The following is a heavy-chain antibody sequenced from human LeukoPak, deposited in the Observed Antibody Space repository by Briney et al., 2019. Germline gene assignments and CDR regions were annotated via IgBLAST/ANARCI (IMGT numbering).Heavy chain of an antibody. Sequence: SETLSLTCTVSGYSISSGYYWGWIRQPPGKGLEWIGSIYHSGRTFYNPSLKSRVTISVDTSKNQFSLKLTSVTAADTAVYYCARDRDGYNFGDWGQGTLVTVSS. CDR3: ARDRDGYNFGD. CDR1: GYSISSGYY. V-gene: IGHV4-38-2*02. CDR2: IYHSGRT. J-gene: IGHJ4*02. D-gene: IGHD5-24*01.